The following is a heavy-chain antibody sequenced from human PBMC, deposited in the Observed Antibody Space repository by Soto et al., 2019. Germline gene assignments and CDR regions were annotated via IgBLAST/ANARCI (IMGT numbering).Heavy chain of an antibody. J-gene: IGHJ4*02. D-gene: IGHD2-15*01. CDR3: ARGAWAEDSQPVDY. V-gene: IGHV4-39*01. Sequence: QLQLQESGPGLVKPSETLSLICTVSGGSISSSSSFWGWIRQPPGKGLEWIGSFYYSGSTYYNPSLKSRVTISVDTSKNQFSLKLSSVTAADTAVYFCARGAWAEDSQPVDYWGQGSLVTVSS. CDR2: FYYSGST. CDR1: GGSISSSSSF.